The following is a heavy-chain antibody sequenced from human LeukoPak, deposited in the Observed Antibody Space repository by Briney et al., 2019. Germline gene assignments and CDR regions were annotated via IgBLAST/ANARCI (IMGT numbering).Heavy chain of an antibody. V-gene: IGHV3-48*03. CDR2: ISSSGSTI. CDR1: GFTFSSYE. CDR3: AREIGYCSGGSCYSYFDY. D-gene: IGHD2-15*01. J-gene: IGHJ4*02. Sequence: GGSLRLSCAASGFTFSSYEMNWVRQAPGKGLEWVSYISSSGSTIYYADSVKGRFTISRDNAKNSLYLQMNSLRAEDTAVYYCAREIGYCSGGSCYSYFDYWGQGTLVTVSS.